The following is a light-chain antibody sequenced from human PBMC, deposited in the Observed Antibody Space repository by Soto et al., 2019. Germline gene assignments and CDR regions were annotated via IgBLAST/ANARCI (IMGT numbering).Light chain of an antibody. CDR3: QSYDSTLSGVI. Sequence: QSVLTQPPSVSGASGQRVTISCTGSRSNIGAGYDVHWYQHLPGRAPKLLVSGNGDRPSGVPDRFSVSKSGPSASLAITGLQADDEAEYYCQSYDSTLSGVIFGAGTKLTVL. V-gene: IGLV1-40*01. J-gene: IGLJ2*01. CDR1: RSNIGAGYD. CDR2: GNG.